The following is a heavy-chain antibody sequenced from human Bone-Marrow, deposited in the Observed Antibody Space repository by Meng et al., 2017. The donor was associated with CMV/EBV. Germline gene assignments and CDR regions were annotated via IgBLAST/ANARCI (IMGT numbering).Heavy chain of an antibody. J-gene: IGHJ4*02. D-gene: IGHD6-13*01. CDR3: AAGGIAALDY. Sequence: SLKISCAASGFTFDDYAMHWVRQAPGKGLEWVSGISWNSGSIGYADSVKGRFTISRDNAKNSLYLQMNSLRAEDTAVYYCAAGGIAALDYWGQGTLVTV. CDR2: ISWNSGSI. V-gene: IGHV3-9*01. CDR1: GFTFDDYA.